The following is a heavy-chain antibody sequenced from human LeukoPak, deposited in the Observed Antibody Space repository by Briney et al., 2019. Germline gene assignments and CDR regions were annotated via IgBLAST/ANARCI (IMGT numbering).Heavy chain of an antibody. CDR3: AHRRGATVGFDS. D-gene: IGHD3-16*01. CDR1: GFSLSTSGVG. V-gene: IGHV2-5*02. Sequence: SGPTLVNPTRTLTLTCTFSGFSLSTSGVGVGWIRQPPGKALEWLALIFGDDDKRYSPSLKSRLTITKDTPKNQVVLTMTDMDPVDTATYYCAHRRGATVGFDSWGQGTLVTVSS. CDR2: IFGDDDK. J-gene: IGHJ5*01.